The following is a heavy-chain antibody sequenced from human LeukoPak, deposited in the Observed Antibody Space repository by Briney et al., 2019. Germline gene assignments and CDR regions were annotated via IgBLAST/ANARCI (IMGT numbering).Heavy chain of an antibody. Sequence: SETLCLTCTVSGYSISSGYYWGWIRQPPGKGLEWIGSIYHSGSTYYNPSLKSRVTISVDRSKNQFSLKLSSVTAADTAVYYCARARGIAPRGGSVYYYMDVWGKGTTVTVSS. CDR1: GYSISSGYY. D-gene: IGHD6-13*01. CDR3: ARARGIAPRGGSVYYYMDV. J-gene: IGHJ6*03. CDR2: IYHSGST. V-gene: IGHV4-38-2*02.